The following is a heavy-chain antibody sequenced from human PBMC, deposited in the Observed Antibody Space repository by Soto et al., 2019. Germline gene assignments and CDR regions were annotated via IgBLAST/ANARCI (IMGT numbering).Heavy chain of an antibody. CDR3: VRSGTSSGRFSDY. J-gene: IGHJ4*02. D-gene: IGHD2-15*01. CDR2: IYPSDSDI. Sequence: GESLKISCKGSGYTFTSYWIGWVRQMPGEGLEWMGVIYPSDSDIRYSPSFQGKVTISADKSTTTAYLQWSSLKAADTAMYYCVRSGTSSGRFSDYWGQGTLVTVSS. CDR1: GYTFTSYW. V-gene: IGHV5-51*01.